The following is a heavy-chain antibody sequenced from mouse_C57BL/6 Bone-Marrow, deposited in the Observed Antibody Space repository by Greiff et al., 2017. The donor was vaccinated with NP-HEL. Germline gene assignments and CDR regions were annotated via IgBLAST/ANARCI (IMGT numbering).Heavy chain of an antibody. V-gene: IGHV1-55*01. Sequence: QVQLQQPGAELVKPGASVKMSCKASGYTFTSYWITWVKQRPGQGLEWIGDIYPGSGSPNYNEKFKSKATLTVDTSSSTAYMQLSSLTSEDSAVYYCARDYGSSYVGFAYWGQGTLVTVSA. J-gene: IGHJ3*01. CDR1: GYTFTSYW. CDR2: IYPGSGSP. D-gene: IGHD1-1*01. CDR3: ARDYGSSYVGFAY.